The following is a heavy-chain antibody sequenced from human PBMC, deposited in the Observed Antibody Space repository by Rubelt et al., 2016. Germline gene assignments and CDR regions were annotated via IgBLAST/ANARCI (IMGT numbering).Heavy chain of an antibody. CDR2: IWYDGSNK. J-gene: IGHJ5*02. V-gene: IGHV3-33*01. Sequence: IWYDGSNKFYADSVKGRFSISKDNSKNTLYLQMNSLRAEDTAVYYCARQTTYYDFWSGADNWFDPWGQGTLVTVSS. CDR3: ARQTTYYDFWSGADNWFDP. D-gene: IGHD3-3*01.